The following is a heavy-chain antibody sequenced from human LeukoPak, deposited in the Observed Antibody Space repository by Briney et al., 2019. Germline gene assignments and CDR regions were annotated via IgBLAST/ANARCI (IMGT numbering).Heavy chain of an antibody. D-gene: IGHD4-17*01. CDR3: ARDSLYGVVDY. CDR1: GYTFTSYY. Sequence: ASVKVSCKASGYTFTSYYIHWVRQAPGQGLEWMGIINPSGGSTSYAQKFQGRVTMTRDTSTSTVYMYLSSLRSEDTAVYYCARDSLYGVVDYWGQGTLVTVSS. J-gene: IGHJ4*02. CDR2: INPSGGST. V-gene: IGHV1-46*01.